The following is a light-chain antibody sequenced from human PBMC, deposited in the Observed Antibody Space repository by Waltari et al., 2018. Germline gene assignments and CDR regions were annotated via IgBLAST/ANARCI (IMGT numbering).Light chain of an antibody. Sequence: IVMTQTPLSLPITPGEPASISCRSSQSLLHSNGNTYLHWYLQKPGQSPQLLIHGGSNRASGVPDRFSGSGSGTDFTLKISKVEAEDVGVYYCVQAIAFPFTFGPGTKLDIK. CDR2: GGS. CDR3: VQAIAFPFT. J-gene: IGKJ3*01. CDR1: QSLLHSNGNTY. V-gene: IGKV2-40*01.